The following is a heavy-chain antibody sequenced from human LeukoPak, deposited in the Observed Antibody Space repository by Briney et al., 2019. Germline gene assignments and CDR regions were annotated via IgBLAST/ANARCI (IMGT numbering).Heavy chain of an antibody. CDR3: TRDLKAGNRGY. V-gene: IGHV3-49*04. CDR2: IRSKGYGGTT. CDR1: GFTFDDYG. D-gene: IGHD6-19*01. J-gene: IGHJ1*01. Sequence: GSLRLSCAASGFTFDDYGMSWVRQAPGKGLEWVGIIRSKGYGGTTEYAASVKGRFTISRDDSKSIAYLQMNSLKTEDTAVYYCTRDLKAGNRGYWGQGTLVTVSS.